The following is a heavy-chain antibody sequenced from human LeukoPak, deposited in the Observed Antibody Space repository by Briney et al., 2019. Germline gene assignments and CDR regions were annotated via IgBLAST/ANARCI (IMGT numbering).Heavy chain of an antibody. V-gene: IGHV4-59*12. D-gene: IGHD3-10*01. CDR3: ARRITMVRGDDGGVN. CDR2: IYYSGST. J-gene: IGHJ4*02. CDR1: GGSISSYY. Sequence: SETLSLTCTVSGGSISSYYWSWIRQPPGKGLEWIGYIYYSGSTNYNPSLKSRVTISVDTSKNQFSLKLSSVTAADTAVYYCARRITMVRGDDGGVNWGQGTLVTVSS.